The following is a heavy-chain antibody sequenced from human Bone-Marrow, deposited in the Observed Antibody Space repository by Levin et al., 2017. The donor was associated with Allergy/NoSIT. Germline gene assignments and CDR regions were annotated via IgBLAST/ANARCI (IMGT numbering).Heavy chain of an antibody. V-gene: IGHV4-39*07. CDR1: GGSISTTSYY. CDR2: IYYGGSA. J-gene: IGHJ4*02. Sequence: SETLSLTCTVSGGSISTTSYYWGWIRQPPGKGLEWIGSIYYGGSAFYNPSLKSRVTISVDTSRNQFSLKLSSVTAADTAVYFCAREGDYYDTSRYPETYVDYWGRGTLVTVSS. D-gene: IGHD3-22*01. CDR3: AREGDYYDTSRYPETYVDY.